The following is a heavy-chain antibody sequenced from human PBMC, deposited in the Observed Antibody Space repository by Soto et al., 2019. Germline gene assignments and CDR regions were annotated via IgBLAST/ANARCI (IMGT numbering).Heavy chain of an antibody. Sequence: GSLRLSCAASGFTVSSNYMSWVRQAPGKGLEWVSVIYSGGSTYYADSVKGRFTISRHNSKNILYLQMTSLRAEDTALYYCAKLGMTTINRDYWGQGTQVTVSS. D-gene: IGHD5-12*01. V-gene: IGHV3-53*01. CDR1: GFTVSSNY. CDR3: AKLGMTTINRDY. CDR2: IYSGGST. J-gene: IGHJ4*02.